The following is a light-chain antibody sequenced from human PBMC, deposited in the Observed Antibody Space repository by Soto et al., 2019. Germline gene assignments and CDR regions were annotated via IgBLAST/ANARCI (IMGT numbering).Light chain of an antibody. CDR1: PSISSN. J-gene: IGKJ5*01. CDR2: GAS. Sequence: EIVMTQSPATLSVSPGERATLSCRASPSISSNLAWYQQKPGQAPRLLIYGASTRATGVPARFSGSGSGTEFTLSISSLQSEDFAIYYCQHYNNWSAFGQGTRLENK. CDR3: QHYNNWSA. V-gene: IGKV3-15*01.